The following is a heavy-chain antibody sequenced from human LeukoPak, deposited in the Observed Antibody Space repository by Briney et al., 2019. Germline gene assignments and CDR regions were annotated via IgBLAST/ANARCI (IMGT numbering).Heavy chain of an antibody. J-gene: IGHJ4*02. V-gene: IGHV1-18*01. Sequence: ASVKVSCKASGYTFTSYGISWVRQAPGQGLEWMGWISAYNGNTNYAQKFQGRVTMTRDTSTSTVYMELSSLRSEDTAVYYCARGGGSYQSGFDYWGQGTLVTVSS. CDR3: ARGGGSYQSGFDY. D-gene: IGHD1-26*01. CDR1: GYTFTSYG. CDR2: ISAYNGNT.